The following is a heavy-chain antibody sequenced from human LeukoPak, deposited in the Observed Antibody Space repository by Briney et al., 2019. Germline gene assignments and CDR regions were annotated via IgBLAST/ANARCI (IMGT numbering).Heavy chain of an antibody. V-gene: IGHV4-34*01. Sequence: RSSETLSLTCAVYGGSFSGYYWSWIRQPPGKGLEWIGEINHSGSTNYNPSLKSRVTISVDTSKNQFSLKLSSVTAADTAVYYCARENSYYYYGVDVWGQGTTVTVSS. CDR1: GGSFSGYY. D-gene: IGHD1-7*01. CDR2: INHSGST. J-gene: IGHJ6*02. CDR3: ARENSYYYYGVDV.